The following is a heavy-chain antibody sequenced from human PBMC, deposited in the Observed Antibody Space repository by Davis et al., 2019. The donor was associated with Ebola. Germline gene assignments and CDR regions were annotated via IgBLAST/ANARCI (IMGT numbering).Heavy chain of an antibody. CDR3: ATLRRTITGMDDAFEI. V-gene: IGHV5-51*01. CDR2: IYTGDSDT. Sequence: GESLKISCKASGNSFSSHWIGWVRQKPGKGLEWMGIIYTGDSDTTYSPSFRGQVTISADKSIKTAYLQWSSLKASDTAMYYCATLRRTITGMDDAFEIWDQGTMVTVSS. J-gene: IGHJ3*02. CDR1: GNSFSSHW. D-gene: IGHD1-20*01.